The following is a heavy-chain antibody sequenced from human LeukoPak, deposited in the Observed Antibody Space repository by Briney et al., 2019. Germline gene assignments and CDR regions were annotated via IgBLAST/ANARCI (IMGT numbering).Heavy chain of an antibody. D-gene: IGHD1-1*01. Sequence: GESLKISCAASGFTFSAYRMSWVRQAPGKGLEWVGRIKSRSDGGATDYAAPVTGRFTISRDDSRNTLYLEMNSLKTEDTAVYYCTSGIGTIDFWGQGTLVTVSS. V-gene: IGHV3-15*01. CDR1: GFTFSAYR. J-gene: IGHJ4*02. CDR3: TSGIGTIDF. CDR2: IKSRSDGGAT.